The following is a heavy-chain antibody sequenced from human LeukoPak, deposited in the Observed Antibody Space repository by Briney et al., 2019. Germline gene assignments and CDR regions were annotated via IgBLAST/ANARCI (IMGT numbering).Heavy chain of an antibody. V-gene: IGHV1-18*01. D-gene: IGHD3-10*01. J-gene: IGHJ4*02. CDR2: ISGYNGHT. Sequence: GASVKASCKASGYTISRYGISWVRQAPGQGLEWMGWISGYNGHTKYAQKVQGRVTMSTDTSTSTVYMELRSLISDDTGVYYCARGQTNRLLWVGELVSNINPFDYWGQGTLVTVSS. CDR1: GYTISRYG. CDR3: ARGQTNRLLWVGELVSNINPFDY.